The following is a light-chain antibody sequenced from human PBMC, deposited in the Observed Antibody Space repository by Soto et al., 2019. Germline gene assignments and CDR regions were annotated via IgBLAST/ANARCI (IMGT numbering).Light chain of an antibody. CDR2: EVS. Sequence: QSVLTQPPSASGSPGQSVTIPCTGTSSDVGGYNSVSWYQQHPGKVPKLMIYEVSKRPSGVPDRFSGSKSGNTASLTVSGLQAEDEAAYYCSSYAGSNNLVFGGGTKLTVL. V-gene: IGLV2-8*01. CDR3: SSYAGSNNLV. CDR1: SSDVGGYNS. J-gene: IGLJ2*01.